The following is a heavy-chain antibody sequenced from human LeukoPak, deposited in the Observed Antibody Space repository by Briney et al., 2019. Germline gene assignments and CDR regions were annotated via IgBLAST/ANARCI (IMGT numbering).Heavy chain of an antibody. CDR3: AKGLSAWLDQDAFDI. Sequence: GRSLRLSCAASRFTFDDYAMHWVRQGPGKGLEWLSGISWNSGSIGYADSVKGRFTISRDNAKNSLYLQMNSLRAEDTALYYCAKGLSAWLDQDAFDIWGQGTMVTVSS. D-gene: IGHD6-19*01. CDR1: RFTFDDYA. J-gene: IGHJ3*02. CDR2: ISWNSGSI. V-gene: IGHV3-9*01.